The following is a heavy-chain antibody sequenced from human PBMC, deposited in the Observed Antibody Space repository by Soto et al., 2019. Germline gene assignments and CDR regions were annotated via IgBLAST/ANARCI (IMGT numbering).Heavy chain of an antibody. CDR1: GDSISISIYY. D-gene: IGHD3-10*01. V-gene: IGHV4-39*01. J-gene: IGHJ5*01. CDR3: ARLNVLLWFVELGSKGFDS. Sequence: PSGALYLTCAVSGDSISISIYYWVWIRQPPGKVLEWIGSIYYSGITYYNPSLKSRVTISVDTSKNQFSLKLSSVTAADTAVYYCARLNVLLWFVELGSKGFDSWLQGTLVPGTS. CDR2: IYYSGIT.